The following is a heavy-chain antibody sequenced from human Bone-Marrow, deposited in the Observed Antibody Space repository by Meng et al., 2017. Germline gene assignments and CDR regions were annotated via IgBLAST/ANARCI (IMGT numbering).Heavy chain of an antibody. J-gene: IGHJ4*02. D-gene: IGHD5-18*01. Sequence: VQREESGGGVVPPGRSLRLSCAASGFTFSSYAMHWVRQAPGKGLEWVAVISYDGSNKYYADSVKGRFTISRDNSKNTLYLQMNSLRAEDTAVYYCASQGRGYSYGRPDYWGQGTLVTVSS. V-gene: IGHV3-30*01. CDR3: ASQGRGYSYGRPDY. CDR2: ISYDGSNK. CDR1: GFTFSSYA.